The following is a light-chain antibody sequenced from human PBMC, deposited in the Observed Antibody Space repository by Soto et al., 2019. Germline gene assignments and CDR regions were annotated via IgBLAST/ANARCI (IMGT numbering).Light chain of an antibody. Sequence: LAQPASVSGSPGQSITISCTGTSSDAGGYNYVSWYQQHPGKAPKLMIYEVSNRPSGVSNRFSGSKSGNTASLTISGLQAEDEADYYCSSYTSSSVYVFGTGTKVTVL. V-gene: IGLV2-14*01. CDR3: SSYTSSSVYV. J-gene: IGLJ1*01. CDR1: SSDAGGYNY. CDR2: EVS.